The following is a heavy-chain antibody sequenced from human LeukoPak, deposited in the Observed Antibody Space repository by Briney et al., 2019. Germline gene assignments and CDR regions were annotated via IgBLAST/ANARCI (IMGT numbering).Heavy chain of an antibody. CDR1: GFTFSSYA. CDR3: AKVGYQLLYPLYDY. J-gene: IGHJ4*02. D-gene: IGHD2-2*02. CDR2: ISGSGGST. V-gene: IGHV3-23*01. Sequence: TGGSLRLSCAASGFTFSSYAMSWVRQAPGKGLEWVSAISGSGGSTYYADSAKGRFTISRDKSKNTLYLQMSSLRAEDTAVYYCAKVGYQLLYPLYDYWGQGTLVTVSS.